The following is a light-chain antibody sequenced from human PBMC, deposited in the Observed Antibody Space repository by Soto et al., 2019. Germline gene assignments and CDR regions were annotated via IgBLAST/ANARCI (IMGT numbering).Light chain of an antibody. J-gene: IGKJ1*01. CDR1: QSGSSSY. CDR2: GAS. Sequence: EIVLSPSPRTLSLSQGESVTLSARHSQSGSSSYLAWYQQKPGQAPRLLIYGASSRATGIPDRFSGSGSGTDFTLTISRLEPEDFAVYYCQQYGSSPRTFGQGTKLEIK. V-gene: IGKV3-20*01. CDR3: QQYGSSPRT.